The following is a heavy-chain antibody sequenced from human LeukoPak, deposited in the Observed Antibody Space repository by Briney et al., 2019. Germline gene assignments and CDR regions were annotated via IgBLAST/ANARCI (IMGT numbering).Heavy chain of an antibody. D-gene: IGHD1-14*01. V-gene: IGHV3-7*01. Sequence: GGSLRLSCAASGFTFSIYWMSWVRQAPGKGLEWVANINQDGSEKNHVDSVKGRFSISRDNAKNSLYLQMNSLRAEDTAVYYCARDWAGGDDHWGQGTLVTVFS. CDR2: INQDGSEK. CDR1: GFTFSIYW. CDR3: ARDWAGGDDH. J-gene: IGHJ4*02.